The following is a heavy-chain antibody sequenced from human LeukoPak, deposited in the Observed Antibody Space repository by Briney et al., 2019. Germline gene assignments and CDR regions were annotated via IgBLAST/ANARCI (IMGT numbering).Heavy chain of an antibody. V-gene: IGHV1-8*01. Sequence: ASVKVSCKASGYTFTSYDINWVRQATGQGLEWMGWMNPNSGNTGYAQKFQGRVTITRDTSASTAYMELSSLRSEDTAVYYCARVRGSYYYFDYWGQGTLVTVSS. CDR3: ARVRGSYYYFDY. CDR2: MNPNSGNT. J-gene: IGHJ4*02. D-gene: IGHD1-26*01. CDR1: GYTFTSYD.